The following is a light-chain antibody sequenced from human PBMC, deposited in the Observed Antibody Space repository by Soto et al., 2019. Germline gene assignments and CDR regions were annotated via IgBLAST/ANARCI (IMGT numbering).Light chain of an antibody. J-gene: IGLJ2*01. CDR2: EVT. V-gene: IGLV2-14*01. Sequence: QSVLTQPASVSGSPGQSITISCTGTSSDVGGYNYVSWYQQHPGKAPKLIIYEVTDRPSGVSNRFSGSKSGNTASLTISGLQAEDEADYYCISYTSSNTHYVIIGGGTKLTVL. CDR3: ISYTSSNTHYVI. CDR1: SSDVGGYNY.